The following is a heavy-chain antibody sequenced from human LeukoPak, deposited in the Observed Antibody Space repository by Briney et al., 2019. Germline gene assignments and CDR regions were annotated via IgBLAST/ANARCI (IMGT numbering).Heavy chain of an antibody. CDR2: ITPSGFTV. J-gene: IGHJ2*01. CDR3: ARDGAFTGPHWWFDL. Sequence: GKSLRLSCAASGFTFSSHSMNWVRQAPGKGLEWLSYITPSGFTVYSDSVQGRFTISRDSAKNSVYLQMNSLTAEDTAMYYCARDGAFTGPHWWFDLWGRGTLVAVSS. D-gene: IGHD2-8*02. CDR1: GFTFSSHS. V-gene: IGHV3-48*04.